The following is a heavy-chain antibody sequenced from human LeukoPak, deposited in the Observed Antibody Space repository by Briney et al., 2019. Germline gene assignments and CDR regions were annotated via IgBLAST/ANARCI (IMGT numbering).Heavy chain of an antibody. CDR2: INPNSGGT. J-gene: IGHJ4*02. V-gene: IGHV1-2*02. CDR1: GYTFTGYY. CDR3: AREGSDTGMVDY. D-gene: IGHD5-18*01. Sequence: ASVTVSCKASGYTFTGYYMHWVRQAPGQGLEWMGWINPNSGGTNYAQKFQGRVTMTRDTSISTAYMELSRLRSDDTAVYYCAREGSDTGMVDYWGQGTLVTASS.